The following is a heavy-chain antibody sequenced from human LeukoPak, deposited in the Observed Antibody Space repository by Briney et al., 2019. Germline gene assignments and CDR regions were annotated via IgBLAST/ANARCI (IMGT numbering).Heavy chain of an antibody. J-gene: IGHJ4*02. CDR2: ISSSSSYI. D-gene: IGHD3-22*01. V-gene: IGHV3-21*01. CDR3: ARELDSSGYYYFDY. Sequence: PGGSLRLSCAASGFTFSSDSMNWVRQAPGKGLEWVSSISSSSSYIYYADSVKGRFTISRDNAKNSPYLQMNSLRAEDTAAYYCARELDSSGYYYFDYWGQGTLVTVSS. CDR1: GFTFSSDS.